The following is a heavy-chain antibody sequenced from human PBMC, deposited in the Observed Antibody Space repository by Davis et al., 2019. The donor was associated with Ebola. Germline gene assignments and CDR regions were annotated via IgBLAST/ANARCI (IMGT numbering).Heavy chain of an antibody. Sequence: SGPTLVTPTETLTLTCTVSGFSLNTARMGVSWIRQPPGKALEWLAHIFPNDEESYSSSLKSRLTISKDTSKSQVVLTMTNMDPVDTATYYCARAEMATITYDYWGLGTLVTVSS. CDR2: IFPNDEE. D-gene: IGHD5-24*01. V-gene: IGHV2-26*01. CDR3: ARAEMATITYDY. CDR1: GFSLNTARMG. J-gene: IGHJ4*02.